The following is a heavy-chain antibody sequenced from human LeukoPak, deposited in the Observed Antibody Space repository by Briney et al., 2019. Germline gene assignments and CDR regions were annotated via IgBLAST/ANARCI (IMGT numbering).Heavy chain of an antibody. Sequence: GSPVKVSCKASGGTFGSYAISWVRQAPGQGLEWMGMIYPRDGSTSYAQKFQGRVTVTRDTSTSTVHMELSGLRSEDTAVYYCARDQEGFDYWGQGTLVTVSS. J-gene: IGHJ4*02. CDR3: ARDQEGFDY. CDR1: GGTFGSYA. V-gene: IGHV1-46*01. CDR2: IYPRDGST.